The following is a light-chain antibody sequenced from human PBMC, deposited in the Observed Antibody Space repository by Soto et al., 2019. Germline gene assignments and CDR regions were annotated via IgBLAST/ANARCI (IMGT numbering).Light chain of an antibody. CDR1: QSVSNN. Sequence: EIVMTQSPATLSVSPGERATLSCRASQSVSNNVAGYQKKPGQAPRLLIYHAATRATGIPARFSGSGSGTEVTLTISSLQSEDFAVYYCQQYNEWPLTFGGGTKVEIK. V-gene: IGKV3-15*01. J-gene: IGKJ4*01. CDR3: QQYNEWPLT. CDR2: HAA.